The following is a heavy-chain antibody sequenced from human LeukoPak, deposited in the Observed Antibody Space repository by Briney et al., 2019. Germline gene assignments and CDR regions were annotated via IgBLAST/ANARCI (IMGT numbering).Heavy chain of an antibody. CDR2: IRSKSDGWTA. CDR1: GFTFKNAW. J-gene: IGHJ4*02. Sequence: GGSLRLSCAASGFTFKNAWMSWVRQAPGKGVEWVGRIRSKSDGWTADYAEPVKGRFTISREDSKNTLYLQINSLKTEDTGMYYCTTITDYWGQGTLVTVSS. V-gene: IGHV3-15*01. CDR3: TTITDY.